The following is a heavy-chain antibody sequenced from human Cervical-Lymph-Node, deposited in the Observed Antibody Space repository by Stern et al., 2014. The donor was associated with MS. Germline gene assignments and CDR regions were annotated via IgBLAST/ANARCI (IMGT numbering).Heavy chain of an antibody. V-gene: IGHV4-59*01. CDR2: VYYTGST. J-gene: IGHJ5*02. CDR3: ARGGIALALNWFDL. D-gene: IGHD6-19*01. CDR1: GDSISNYY. Sequence: QLQLQESGPGLVKPSETLSLMCTVSGDSISNYYWNWIRQTPGRGLQWIGYVYYTGSTSYNPSLKRRVTISLGTSKNQFSLKLNSVTAADTAVYYCARGGIALALNWFDLWGQGTPVTVSS.